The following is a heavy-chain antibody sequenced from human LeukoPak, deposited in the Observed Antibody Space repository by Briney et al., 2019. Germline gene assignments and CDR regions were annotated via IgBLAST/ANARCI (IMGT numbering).Heavy chain of an antibody. Sequence: GGSLRLSCAASGFSFSSYAMSWVRQAPGTGLEWVSAISGSGGSTYYADSVKGRLTISRDNSKNTLYLQMNSLRAEDTAVHYCAKVCSSTSCYTGVTPRGVGAFDIWGQGTMVTVSS. J-gene: IGHJ3*02. CDR3: AKVCSSTSCYTGVTPRGVGAFDI. D-gene: IGHD2-2*02. CDR2: ISGSGGST. CDR1: GFSFSSYA. V-gene: IGHV3-23*01.